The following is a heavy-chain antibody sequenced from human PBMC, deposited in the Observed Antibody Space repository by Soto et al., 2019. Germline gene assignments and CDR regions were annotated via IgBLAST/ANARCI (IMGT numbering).Heavy chain of an antibody. D-gene: IGHD3-22*01. CDR3: ARQGSYYDSKSFGY. V-gene: IGHV5-51*01. CDR1: GYSFINYW. Sequence: GESLKISCRGSGYSFINYWIGWVRQMPGKGLEWMGIIYSGDSETKYSPSFQGQVTISADKSISTAYLQWSRLKASDTAMYYCARQGSYYDSKSFGYWGQGTLVTVSS. CDR2: IYSGDSET. J-gene: IGHJ4*02.